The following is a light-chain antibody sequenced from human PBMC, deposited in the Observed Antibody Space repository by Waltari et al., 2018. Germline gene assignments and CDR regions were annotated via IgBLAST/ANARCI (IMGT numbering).Light chain of an antibody. CDR3: QQANSFPYT. V-gene: IGKV1-12*01. J-gene: IGKJ2*01. CDR1: QGLRSY. Sequence: DIQMTQSPSSVSAPVGDRVTLTCRASQGLRSYLAWYQQKPGKAPKVLIYGATTLQSGVPSRFSGSGYGTDFTLTINSLQPEDSATYYCQQANSFPYTFGQGTKLEIK. CDR2: GAT.